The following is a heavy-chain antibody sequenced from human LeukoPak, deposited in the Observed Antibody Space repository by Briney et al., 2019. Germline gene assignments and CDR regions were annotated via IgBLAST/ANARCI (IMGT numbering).Heavy chain of an antibody. J-gene: IGHJ6*02. V-gene: IGHV3-23*01. D-gene: IGHD3-10*01. CDR3: AKDRYYGSGSYYAYYYYGMDV. Sequence: GGSLRLSCAASGFIFTSYAMSWVRPAPGKGLEWVSAISGSGASTYYADSVRGRFTISRDNSKNTLYLQMNSLRAEDTAVYYCAKDRYYGSGSYYAYYYYGMDVWGQGTTVAVSS. CDR2: ISGSGAST. CDR1: GFIFTSYA.